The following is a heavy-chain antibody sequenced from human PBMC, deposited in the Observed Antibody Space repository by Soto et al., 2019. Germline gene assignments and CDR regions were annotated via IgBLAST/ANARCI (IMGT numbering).Heavy chain of an antibody. V-gene: IGHV3-9*01. CDR2: INWNSGSI. CDR1: GFTFDDYA. CDR3: VKDERINWDSGHFRH. Sequence: EVQLVESGGGLVQPGRSLRLSCAASGFTFDDYAMHWVRQVPGKGLEWVSGINWNSGSIDYADSVKGRFAISRDNDKNSLHLQMSSLRAEDTAFYYGVKDERINWDSGHFRHWGQGTLVTVSS. D-gene: IGHD1-1*01. J-gene: IGHJ1*01.